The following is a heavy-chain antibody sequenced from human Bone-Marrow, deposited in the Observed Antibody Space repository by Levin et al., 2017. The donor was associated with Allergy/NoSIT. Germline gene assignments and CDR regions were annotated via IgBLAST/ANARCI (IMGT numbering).Heavy chain of an antibody. J-gene: IGHJ6*03. CDR3: ARDEVRGTHMDV. Sequence: SCAASGFTFSSYGMHWVRQAPGKGLEWVAVIWYDGNNEKYIDSVKGRFTISRDNSKNTLYLQMQSLRVEDTAVYYCARDEVRGTHMDVWGKGTTVTVSS. CDR1: GFTFSSYG. CDR2: IWYDGNNE. D-gene: IGHD3-10*01. V-gene: IGHV3-33*01.